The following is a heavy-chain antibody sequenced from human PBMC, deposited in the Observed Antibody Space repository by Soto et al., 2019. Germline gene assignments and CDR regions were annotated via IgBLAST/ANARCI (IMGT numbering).Heavy chain of an antibody. CDR1: GGTFNTYT. D-gene: IGHD2-2*02. CDR3: ARRGDEIYLNAFDI. V-gene: IGHV1-69*13. J-gene: IGHJ3*02. Sequence: SVKVSRKASGGTFNTYTFAWVRQAPGQGLEWMGGIIPIFNTATYAQKFQGRVTITADESTRTAYMELSSLRSEDTAMYYCARRGDEIYLNAFDIWGQGTMVTVSS. CDR2: IIPIFNTA.